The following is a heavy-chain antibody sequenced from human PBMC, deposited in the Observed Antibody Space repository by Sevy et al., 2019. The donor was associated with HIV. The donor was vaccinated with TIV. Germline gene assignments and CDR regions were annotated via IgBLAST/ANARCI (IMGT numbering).Heavy chain of an antibody. D-gene: IGHD1-26*01. CDR1: GYNFNIYT. Sequence: NNRGASVKVSCQSSGYNFNIYTIHWVRQARGQGLEWVGRISPYDGDTDYAHNFHGRVSLTMDTSTSTAYLGLTSLRSDDTAVYFCTRDTWELLTGIAYYYSGMDVWGQGTTVTVSS. CDR3: TRDTWELLTGIAYYYSGMDV. V-gene: IGHV1-18*01. CDR2: ISPYDGDT. J-gene: IGHJ6*02.